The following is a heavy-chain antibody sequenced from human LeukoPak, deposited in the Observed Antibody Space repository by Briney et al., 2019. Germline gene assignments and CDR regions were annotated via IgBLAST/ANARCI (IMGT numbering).Heavy chain of an antibody. CDR1: GFTFSSYT. CDR3: ARDLDSYGYSD. CDR2: IKQDGSEK. Sequence: GGSLRLSCAASGFTFSSYTMNWVRQAPGKGLEWVANIKQDGSEKYYVDSVKGRFTISRDNAKNSLYLQMNSLRAEDTAVYYCARDLDSYGYSDWGQGTLVTVSS. D-gene: IGHD5-18*01. V-gene: IGHV3-7*01. J-gene: IGHJ4*02.